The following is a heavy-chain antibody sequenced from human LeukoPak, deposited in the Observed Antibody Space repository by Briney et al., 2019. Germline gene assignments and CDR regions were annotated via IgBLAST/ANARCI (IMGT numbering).Heavy chain of an antibody. Sequence: ASVKVSCKASGYTFTGYYMHWVRQAPGQGREWMGWINPNSGGTNYAQEFQGRVTMTRDTSISTAYMELSRLRSDDTAVYYCASATRLGYCSGGSCYSHYYYYMDVWGKGTTVTVSS. CDR3: ASATRLGYCSGGSCYSHYYYYMDV. D-gene: IGHD2-15*01. J-gene: IGHJ6*03. CDR1: GYTFTGYY. V-gene: IGHV1-2*02. CDR2: INPNSGGT.